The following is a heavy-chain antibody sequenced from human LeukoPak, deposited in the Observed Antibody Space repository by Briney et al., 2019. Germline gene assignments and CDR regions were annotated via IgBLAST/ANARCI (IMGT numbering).Heavy chain of an antibody. V-gene: IGHV3-30*18. J-gene: IGHJ6*02. CDR1: GFTFSSYG. D-gene: IGHD3-10*01. Sequence: PGGSLRLSCAASGFTFSSYGMHWVRQAPGKGLEWVAVISYDGSNKYYADSVKGRFTISRDNSKNTLYLQMNSLRAEDTAVYYCAKSHVYGSGSYRKGMDVWGQGTTVTVSS. CDR3: AKSHVYGSGSYRKGMDV. CDR2: ISYDGSNK.